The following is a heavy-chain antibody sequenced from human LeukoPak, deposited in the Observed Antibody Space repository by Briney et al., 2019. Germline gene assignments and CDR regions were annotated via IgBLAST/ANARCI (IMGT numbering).Heavy chain of an antibody. V-gene: IGHV4-59*01. CDR2: IYYSGST. CDR3: ARDPSYSNHHNYYYYMDV. D-gene: IGHD4-11*01. CDR1: GGAISSYY. J-gene: IGHJ6*03. Sequence: SETLSLTCTVSGGAISSYYWSWIRQPPGKGLEWIGYIYYSGSTNYNPSLKSRVTISVDTSKNQFSLKLSSVTAADTAVYYCARDPSYSNHHNYYYYMDVWGKGTTVTVSS.